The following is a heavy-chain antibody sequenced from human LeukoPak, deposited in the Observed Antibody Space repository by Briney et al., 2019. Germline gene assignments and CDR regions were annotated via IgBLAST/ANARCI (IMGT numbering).Heavy chain of an antibody. CDR2: GNP. J-gene: IGHJ3*02. V-gene: IGHV7-4-1*02. D-gene: IGHD3-10*01. Sequence: GNPTYAQGFTGRFVFSLDTSVSTAYLQISSLKAEDTAVYYCARGYYYGSGSLPSDAFDIWGQGTMVTVSS. CDR3: ARGYYYGSGSLPSDAFDI.